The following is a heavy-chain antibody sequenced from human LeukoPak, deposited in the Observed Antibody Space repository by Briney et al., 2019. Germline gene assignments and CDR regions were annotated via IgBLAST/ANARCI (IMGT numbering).Heavy chain of an antibody. J-gene: IGHJ6*03. CDR3: ARGNVEMATIRHYYYYYMDV. D-gene: IGHD5-24*01. Sequence: SETLSLTCTVSGGSISSYYWSWIRQPPGKGLEWIGYIYYSGSTNYNPSLKSRVTISVDTSKNQFSLKLSSVTAADTAVYYCARGNVEMATIRHYYYYYMDVWGKGTMVTVSS. CDR1: GGSISSYY. V-gene: IGHV4-59*01. CDR2: IYYSGST.